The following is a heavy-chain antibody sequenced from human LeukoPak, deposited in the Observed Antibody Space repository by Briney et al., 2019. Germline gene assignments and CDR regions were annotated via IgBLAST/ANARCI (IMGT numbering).Heavy chain of an antibody. Sequence: PGGSLRLSCAASGFTFSSYAMSWVRQAPGKGLEWVSTINGGGVNTHYADSVGGRFTISRDNPKNTLFLQMNSLRDEDTAVYYCATHSSGYYSIDYWGQGTLVTVSS. J-gene: IGHJ4*02. CDR3: ATHSSGYYSIDY. D-gene: IGHD3-22*01. CDR1: GFTFSSYA. V-gene: IGHV3-23*01. CDR2: INGGGVNT.